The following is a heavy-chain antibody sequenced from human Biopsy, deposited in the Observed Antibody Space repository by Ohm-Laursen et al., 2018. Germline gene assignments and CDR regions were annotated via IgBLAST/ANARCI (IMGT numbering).Heavy chain of an antibody. CDR3: TRGGYYYDSLAYYYWFDP. Sequence: ASVKVSCKASRYTFTGYHVHWVRQAPGQGLEWMGWINAKTGDTNYAQKFQGRVTMTRDTSISTAYVDLSSLRSDDTAVYYCTRGGYYYDSLAYYYWFDPWGQGTLVTVSS. CDR2: INAKTGDT. J-gene: IGHJ5*02. CDR1: RYTFTGYH. V-gene: IGHV1-2*02. D-gene: IGHD3-22*01.